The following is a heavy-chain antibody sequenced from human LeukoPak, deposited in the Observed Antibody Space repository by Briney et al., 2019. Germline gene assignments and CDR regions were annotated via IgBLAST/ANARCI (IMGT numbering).Heavy chain of an antibody. V-gene: IGHV3-30*02. CDR2: IRYDGSNK. Sequence: GGSLRLSCAASGFTFSSYVMHWVRQAPGKGLEWVAFIRYDGSNKYYADSVKGRFTISRDYSKNTLYLQMNSLRAEDTAVYYCARDRYSSTYFDYWGQGTLVTVSS. CDR1: GFTFSSYV. J-gene: IGHJ4*02. CDR3: ARDRYSSTYFDY. D-gene: IGHD6-13*01.